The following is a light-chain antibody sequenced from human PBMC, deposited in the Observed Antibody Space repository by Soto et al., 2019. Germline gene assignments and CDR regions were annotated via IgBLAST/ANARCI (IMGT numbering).Light chain of an antibody. Sequence: QSALTQPASVSGSPGQSITISCTGISSDVGSYNLVSWYQQHPGKAPKLMIYEVSKRPSGVSNRFSGSKSGNTASLTISGLQAEDEADYYCCSYAGSSTYVFGTGTKLTVL. CDR1: SSDVGSYNL. V-gene: IGLV2-23*02. CDR3: CSYAGSSTYV. J-gene: IGLJ1*01. CDR2: EVS.